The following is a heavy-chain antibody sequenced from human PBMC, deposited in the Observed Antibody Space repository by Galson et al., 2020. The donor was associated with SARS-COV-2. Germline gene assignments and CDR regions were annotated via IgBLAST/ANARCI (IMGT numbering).Heavy chain of an antibody. CDR2: ITKSSSTI. J-gene: IGHJ4*01. Sequence: GGSLRLSCAASGFLFSDYDMNWVRQAPGKGLEWVSFITKSSSTIYYADTVRGRFTNSRDNAKSSLYMQLNGLRAADTAVYYCVRDRRGGACDDGGHGTLFTVA. CDR3: VRDRRGGACDD. V-gene: IGHV3-48*01. D-gene: IGHD2-15*01. CDR1: GFLFSDYD.